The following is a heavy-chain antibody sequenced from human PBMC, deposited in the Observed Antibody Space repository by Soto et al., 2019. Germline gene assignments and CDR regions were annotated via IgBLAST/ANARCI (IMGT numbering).Heavy chain of an antibody. J-gene: IGHJ6*02. V-gene: IGHV4-4*02. D-gene: IGHD4-4*01. CDR3: ARLSYSNYVFYYGMDV. Sequence: PSGTLSLTCAVSGGSISSGNWWSWVRQPPGKGLEWIGEIYHSGSTNYNPSLKSRVTISVDKSKNQFSLKLSSVTAADTAVYYCARLSYSNYVFYYGMDVWGQGTTVTVSS. CDR2: IYHSGST. CDR1: GGSISSGNW.